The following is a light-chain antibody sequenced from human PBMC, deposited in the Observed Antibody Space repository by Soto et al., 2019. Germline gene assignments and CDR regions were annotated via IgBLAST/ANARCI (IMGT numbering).Light chain of an antibody. CDR2: DAS. J-gene: IGKJ2*01. V-gene: IGKV3-15*01. Sequence: ETMMTQSPDTLSVSLGERATLSCRASQSLRSSLAWYQQKPGQAPRLLIYDASTRATGIPARFSGSGSGTDFTLTISGLQSEDFAVYYCQQRSNWPPYTFGQGTKLEIK. CDR3: QQRSNWPPYT. CDR1: QSLRSS.